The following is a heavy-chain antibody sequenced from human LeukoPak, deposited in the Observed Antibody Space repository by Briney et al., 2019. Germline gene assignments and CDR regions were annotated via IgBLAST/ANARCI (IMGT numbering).Heavy chain of an antibody. J-gene: IGHJ4*02. CDR2: IRTKGFGATT. Sequence: GGSLRLSCSASGFTFGDYAMGWVRQAPGKGLEWLGFIRTKGFGATTQYPASVKGRFSISRDDSKRVVYLQMNSLNIEDTAVFYCTRLAGSGHDRFDFWGQGTLVTVSP. CDR1: GFTFGDYA. D-gene: IGHD5-12*01. CDR3: TRLAGSGHDRFDF. V-gene: IGHV3-49*04.